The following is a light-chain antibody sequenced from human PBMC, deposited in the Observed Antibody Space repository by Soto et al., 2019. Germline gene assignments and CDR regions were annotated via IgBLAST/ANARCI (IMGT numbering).Light chain of an antibody. V-gene: IGKV3-20*01. CDR1: QSIANNY. J-gene: IGKJ1*01. Sequence: EVALTQSPGTLSLSPGARATLSCRASQSIANNYLTWYQQKPGQAPRVLIYDASTRATGIPDRFSGSGSGTVFTLTIGRLEPEDFAVYYCQHYGRSRTFGQGTKVDIK. CDR2: DAS. CDR3: QHYGRSRT.